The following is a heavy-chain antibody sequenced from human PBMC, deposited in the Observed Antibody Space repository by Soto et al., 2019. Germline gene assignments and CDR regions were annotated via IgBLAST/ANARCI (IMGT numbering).Heavy chain of an antibody. CDR2: SFSNGEK. Sequence: QVTLKESGPVLVKPTETLTLTCSVSGFSLSDATMGVSWIRQPPGKALEWLAHSFSNGEKSYSASLRSRLTISKDTSKSQVVLTMTNMDPVDTATYYCARSMYSTSSWVCFDPWGQGTLVTVSS. V-gene: IGHV2-26*01. J-gene: IGHJ5*02. D-gene: IGHD6-6*01. CDR1: GFSLSDATMG. CDR3: ARSMYSTSSWVCFDP.